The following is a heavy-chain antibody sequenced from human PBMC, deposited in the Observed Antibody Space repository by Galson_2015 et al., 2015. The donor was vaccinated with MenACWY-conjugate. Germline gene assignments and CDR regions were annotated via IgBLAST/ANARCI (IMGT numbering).Heavy chain of an antibody. CDR3: ARVGTWIHQYFYYMDV. CDR1: GFTSTGYE. Sequence: SLRLSCAASGFTSTGYEFNWVRQAPGKGLEWLSYISKSGSPIYYADSVKGRFTISRDNIKKSLFLEMNSLRAGDTGVYYCARVGTWIHQYFYYMDVWGKGTTVTVSS. J-gene: IGHJ6*03. CDR2: ISKSGSPI. V-gene: IGHV3-48*03. D-gene: IGHD5-18*01.